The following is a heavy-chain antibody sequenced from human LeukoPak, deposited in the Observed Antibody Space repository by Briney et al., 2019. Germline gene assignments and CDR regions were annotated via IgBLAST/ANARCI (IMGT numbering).Heavy chain of an antibody. J-gene: IGHJ3*02. CDR3: ARPESGSDAFDI. Sequence: SETLSLTCAVSGGSISTYNWWSWVRQPPGKGLEWIGEIFYSGSINYNPSLKSRVTLSLDKSKNQFSLQLSSVTAADTAVYYCARPESGSDAFDIWGQGTMVTVSS. V-gene: IGHV4-4*02. CDR2: IFYSGSI. CDR1: GGSISTYNW. D-gene: IGHD3-10*01.